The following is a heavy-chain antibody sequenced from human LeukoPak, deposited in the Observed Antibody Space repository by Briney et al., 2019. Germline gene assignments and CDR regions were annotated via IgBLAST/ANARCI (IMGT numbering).Heavy chain of an antibody. CDR1: GGTFSSYA. Sequence: SVKVSCKASGGTFSSYAISWVRQAPGQGLERMGGIIPIFGTANYAQKFQGRVTITADESTSTAYMELSSLRSEDTAVYYCARVPRYELPYYYYGMDVWGQGTTVTVSS. D-gene: IGHD1-26*01. CDR2: IIPIFGTA. CDR3: ARVPRYELPYYYYGMDV. V-gene: IGHV1-69*13. J-gene: IGHJ6*02.